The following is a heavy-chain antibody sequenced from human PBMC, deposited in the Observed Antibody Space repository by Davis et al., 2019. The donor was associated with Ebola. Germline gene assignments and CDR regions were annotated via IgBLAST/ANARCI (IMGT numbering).Heavy chain of an antibody. D-gene: IGHD5-18*01. CDR3: ARDPDITYSYGYFDY. J-gene: IGHJ4*02. CDR1: GFTFSSYW. V-gene: IGHV3-74*01. CDR2: IKSAGSST. Sequence: GESLKISCAASGFTFSSYWMHWVRQAAGKGLVWVSRIKSAGSSTSYADSVKGRFTISRDNAKNSLYLQMNSLRDEDTAVYYCARDPDITYSYGYFDYWGQGTLVTVSS.